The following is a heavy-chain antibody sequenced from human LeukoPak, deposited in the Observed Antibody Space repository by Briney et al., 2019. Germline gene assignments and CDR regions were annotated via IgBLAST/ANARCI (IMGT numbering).Heavy chain of an antibody. CDR2: INPAGSET. CDR3: ARFGYVAAVDV. V-gene: IGHV3-7*01. J-gene: IGHJ4*02. CDR1: GFYFSAYW. D-gene: IGHD2-15*01. Sequence: GGSLRLSCAASGFYFSAYWMTWVRQAPGTGLEWVANINPAGSETYYVDPVKGRFSIPRDNAKNLVYLQMNSLRAEDTAVYHCARFGYVAAVDVWGQGTPVTVSS.